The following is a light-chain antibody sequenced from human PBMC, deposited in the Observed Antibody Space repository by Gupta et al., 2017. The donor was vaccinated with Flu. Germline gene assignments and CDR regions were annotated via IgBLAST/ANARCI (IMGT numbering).Light chain of an antibody. V-gene: IGLV1-51*02. CDR3: GTWDNSLSGWV. CDR1: SSNIVNNY. J-gene: IGLJ3*02. Sequence: KVTISCSGSSSNIVNNYVSWYQQFPGTAPKLLIDESNKRPSGIPDRFSGSKSGTSATLGITGLQTGDEADYYCGTWDNSLSGWVFGGGTKLTVL. CDR2: ESN.